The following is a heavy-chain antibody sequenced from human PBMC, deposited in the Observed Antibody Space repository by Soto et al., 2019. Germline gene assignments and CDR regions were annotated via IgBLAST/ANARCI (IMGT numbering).Heavy chain of an antibody. Sequence: PSETLSLTCAVYGGSFSGYYWSWIRQPPGKGLEWIGEINHSGNTNYNPSLKSRVTISVDTSKNQFSLKLSSVTAADTAVYYCARHYYDGSGYYYYYYGMDVWGQGTTVTVSS. CDR3: ARHYYDGSGYYYYYYGMDV. J-gene: IGHJ6*02. CDR2: INHSGNT. CDR1: GGSFSGYY. D-gene: IGHD3-22*01. V-gene: IGHV4-34*01.